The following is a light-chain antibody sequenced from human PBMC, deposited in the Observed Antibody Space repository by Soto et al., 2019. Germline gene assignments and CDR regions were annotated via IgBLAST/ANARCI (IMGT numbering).Light chain of an antibody. Sequence: ETVVTQSPGTLSLSPGQIATLSCRSSQSVSSSFLAWYQQKPGQAPRLLIYGASSRATGIPDRFSGSGSGTDFTLTISRLEPEDFAVYYCHQYGSSPATFGQGTKVDIK. V-gene: IGKV3-20*01. CDR3: HQYGSSPAT. J-gene: IGKJ1*01. CDR2: GAS. CDR1: QSVSSSF.